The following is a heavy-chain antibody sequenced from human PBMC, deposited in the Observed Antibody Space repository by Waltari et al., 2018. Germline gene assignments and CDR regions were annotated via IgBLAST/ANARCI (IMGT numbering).Heavy chain of an antibody. V-gene: IGHV3-9*01. D-gene: IGHD3-22*01. CDR2: INWNSGSI. CDR3: VKKNDEVYDRNGLVYDAFDM. Sequence: EVQLVESGGGLVQPGRSLRLPCEASGFTFDDYAMHWVRQVPGKGLEWVSGINWNSGSIGYGDSVKGRFIISRDNARNFLYLQMNSLTTEDTALYYCVKKNDEVYDRNGLVYDAFDMWGQGTMVTVSS. J-gene: IGHJ3*02. CDR1: GFTFDDYA.